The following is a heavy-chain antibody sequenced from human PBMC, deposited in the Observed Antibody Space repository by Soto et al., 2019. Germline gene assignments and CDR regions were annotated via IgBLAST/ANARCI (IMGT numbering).Heavy chain of an antibody. Sequence: SVKVSFKASGGTFSSYAISWVRQAPGQGLEWMGGIIPIFGTANYAQKFQGRVTITADKSTSTAYMELSSLRSEDTAVYYCATSLGDSSSSDYWGQGTLVTVSS. D-gene: IGHD6-6*01. CDR3: ATSLGDSSSSDY. V-gene: IGHV1-69*06. CDR1: GGTFSSYA. CDR2: IIPIFGTA. J-gene: IGHJ4*02.